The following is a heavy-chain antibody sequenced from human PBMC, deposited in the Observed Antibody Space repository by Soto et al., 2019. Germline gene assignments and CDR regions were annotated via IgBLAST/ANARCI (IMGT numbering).Heavy chain of an antibody. CDR3: AREGNLGRWLQPLDF. V-gene: IGHV4-4*02. D-gene: IGHD5-12*01. J-gene: IGHJ4*02. Sequence: SETLSLTCAVSGASISNNNWWTWVRQPPGKGLEWIGEVYHSGSTNYSPSLRSQVTISVDKSKNQFSLRLISVTAADTAKYFCAREGNLGRWLQPLDFWGQGTLVTGSS. CDR2: VYHSGST. CDR1: GASISNNNW.